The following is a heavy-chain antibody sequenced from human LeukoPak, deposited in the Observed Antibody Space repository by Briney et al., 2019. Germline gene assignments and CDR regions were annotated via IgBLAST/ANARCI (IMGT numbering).Heavy chain of an antibody. CDR3: AKDPNSGWFGGVDY. D-gene: IGHD6-19*01. CDR1: GFTLSGYG. J-gene: IGHJ4*02. V-gene: IGHV3-30*02. CDR2: IWSDGSSE. Sequence: PGGSLRLSCAASGFTLSGYGMHWVRQAPGKGLEWVAFIWSDGSSEDYTDSVRGRFFISRDNSKNTLYLQMNSLRAEDTAVYYCAKDPNSGWFGGVDYWGQGTLVTVSS.